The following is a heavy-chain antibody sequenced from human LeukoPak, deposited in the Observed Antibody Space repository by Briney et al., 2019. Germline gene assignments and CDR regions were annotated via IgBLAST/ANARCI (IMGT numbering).Heavy chain of an antibody. D-gene: IGHD3-9*01. J-gene: IGHJ4*02. Sequence: SETLSLTCTVSGGSISSSSYYWGWIRPPPGKGLEWIGRIYTSGSTQYTLSLRSRVTMPVDTSTNQFSLKLSSVTAADTAVYYCARDITYYDILTGYHIGHGFDYWGQGTLVTVSS. V-gene: IGHV4-39*07. CDR1: GGSISSSSYY. CDR3: ARDITYYDILTGYHIGHGFDY. CDR2: IYTSGST.